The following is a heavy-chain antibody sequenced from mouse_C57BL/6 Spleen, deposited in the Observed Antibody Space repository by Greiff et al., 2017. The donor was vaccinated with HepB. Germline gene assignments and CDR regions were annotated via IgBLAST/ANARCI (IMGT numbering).Heavy chain of an antibody. CDR1: GYTFTSYW. CDR2: IHPNSGST. D-gene: IGHD1-3*01. CDR3: ARGLNYGEGYYFDY. J-gene: IGHJ2*01. Sequence: QVQLQQPGAELVKPGASVKLSCKASGYTFTSYWMHWVKQRPGQGLEWIGMIHPNSGSTNYNEKFKSKATLTVDKSSITAYMQLSSLTSEDSAVYYCARGLNYGEGYYFDYWGQGTTLTVSS. V-gene: IGHV1-64*01.